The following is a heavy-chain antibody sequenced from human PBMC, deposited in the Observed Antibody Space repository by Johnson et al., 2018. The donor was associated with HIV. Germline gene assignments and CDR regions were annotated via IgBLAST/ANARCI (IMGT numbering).Heavy chain of an antibody. Sequence: QVQLVESGGGVVQPGRSLRLSCAASGFTFSSYAMHWVRQAPGKGLEWVALVSYDGSNRYYADSVKGRVTISRDNSKNTLYLQMNSLRAEDTAVYYCAKDHDYGDAFDIWGQGTMVTVSS. CDR1: GFTFSSYA. CDR3: AKDHDYGDAFDI. J-gene: IGHJ3*02. D-gene: IGHD4-17*01. V-gene: IGHV3-30-3*01. CDR2: VSYDGSNR.